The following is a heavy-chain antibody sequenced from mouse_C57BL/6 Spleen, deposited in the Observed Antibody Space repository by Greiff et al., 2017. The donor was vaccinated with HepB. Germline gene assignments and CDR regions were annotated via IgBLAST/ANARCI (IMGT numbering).Heavy chain of an antibody. CDR1: GYTLTSYW. D-gene: IGHD2-5*01. Sequence: ASGYTLTSYWMHWVKQRPGQGLEWIGNINPSNGGTNYNEKFKSKATLTVDTSSSTAYMQLSSLTSEDSAVYYCARHYSNYVAWFAYWGQGTLVTVSA. J-gene: IGHJ3*01. V-gene: IGHV1-53*01. CDR3: ARHYSNYVAWFAY. CDR2: INPSNGGT.